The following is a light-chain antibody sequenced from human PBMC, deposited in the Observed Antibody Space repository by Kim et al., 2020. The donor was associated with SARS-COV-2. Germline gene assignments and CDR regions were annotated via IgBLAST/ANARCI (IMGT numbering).Light chain of an antibody. CDR1: QAFSNW. V-gene: IGKV1-17*03. CDR2: DAA. Sequence: ACVRNSVTVHCRACQAFSNWLDWDEQKAGKGPTRLIYDAANLENGVPTRFSGSGSGTDFTLTISRLQPEGFATYYCLQHKDNPPTFRGGTKVDIK. J-gene: IGKJ4*01. CDR3: LQHKDNPPT.